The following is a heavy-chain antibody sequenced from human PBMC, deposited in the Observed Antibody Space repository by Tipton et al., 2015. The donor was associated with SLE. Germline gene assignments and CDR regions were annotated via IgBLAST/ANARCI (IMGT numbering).Heavy chain of an antibody. V-gene: IGHV4-39*07. CDR3: PLYDYVWGYDAFDI. CDR1: GGSISSSSYY. J-gene: IGHJ3*02. CDR2: IYYSGST. D-gene: IGHD3-16*01. Sequence: TLSLTCTVSGGSISSSSYYWGWIRQPPGKGLEWIGSIYYSGSTYYNPSLKSRVTISVDTSKNQFSLKLSSVTAADTAVYYCPLYDYVWGYDAFDIWGQGTMVTVSS.